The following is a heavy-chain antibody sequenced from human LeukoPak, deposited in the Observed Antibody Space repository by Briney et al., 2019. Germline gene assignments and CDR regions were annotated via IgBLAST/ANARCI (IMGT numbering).Heavy chain of an antibody. D-gene: IGHD3-10*01. J-gene: IGHJ4*02. CDR1: GFTFSSYS. V-gene: IGHV3-21*01. Sequence: PGGSLRLSCAASGFTFSSYSMNWVRQAPGKGLEWVSSISSSSSYIYYADSVKGRFTISRDNAKNSLYLQMNSLRAEDTAVYYCARDGYYGSGSYYRENIDYWGQGTLVTVSS. CDR2: ISSSSSYI. CDR3: ARDGYYGSGSYYRENIDY.